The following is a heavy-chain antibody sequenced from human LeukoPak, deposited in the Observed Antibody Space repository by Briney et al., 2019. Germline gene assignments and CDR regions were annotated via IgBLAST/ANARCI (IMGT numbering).Heavy chain of an antibody. D-gene: IGHD6-19*01. CDR3: ARGAGGIAVH. J-gene: IGHJ4*02. CDR2: GDHTGGT. V-gene: IGHV4-34*01. Sequence: NPSETLSLTCAVYGGSFTGYYWSWIRQPPGKGLEWIGEGDHTGGTKYNPSLKSRVTISVDTSKNQFSLKLSSVTAADTAVYYCARGAGGIAVHWGQGTLVTVSS. CDR1: GGSFTGYY.